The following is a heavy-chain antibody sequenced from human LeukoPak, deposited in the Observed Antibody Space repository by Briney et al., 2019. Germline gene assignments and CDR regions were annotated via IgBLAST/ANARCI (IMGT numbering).Heavy chain of an antibody. V-gene: IGHV6-1*01. CDR2: TYYRSKWYN. Sequence: SQTLSLTCAISGDSVPSNSAAWNWIRQSPSRGLEWLGRTYYRSKWYNDYAVSVKSRITINPDTSKNQFSLQLNSVPPEDTAVYYCARDRGAVAGPLFGVRDRYYFDYCGQGTLGTVSS. J-gene: IGHJ4*02. D-gene: IGHD6-19*01. CDR3: ARDRGAVAGPLFGVRDRYYFDY. CDR1: GDSVPSNSAA.